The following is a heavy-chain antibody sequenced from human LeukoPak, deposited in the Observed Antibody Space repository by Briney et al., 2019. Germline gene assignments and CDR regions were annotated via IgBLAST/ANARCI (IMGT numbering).Heavy chain of an antibody. CDR1: GFTFSSYE. CDR3: ARGVNDAFDI. V-gene: IGHV3-48*03. Sequence: GGSLRLSCAASGFTFSSYEMNWVRQAPGKGLEWVSYISSSGSTIYYADSVEGRFTISRDNAKNSLYLQMNSLRAEDTAVYYCARGVNDAFDIWGQGTMVTVSS. J-gene: IGHJ3*02. CDR2: ISSSGSTI.